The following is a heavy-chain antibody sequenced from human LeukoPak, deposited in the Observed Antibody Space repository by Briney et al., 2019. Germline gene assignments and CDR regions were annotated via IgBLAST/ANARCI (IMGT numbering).Heavy chain of an antibody. CDR2: VNPNDGGT. D-gene: IGHD6-13*01. Sequence: ASVKISCKASGYTFTGYYIHWVRQAPGQGLEWMGWVNPNDGGTNYAQKFQGRVTMTWDTSITTAYMELGSLTSDDTAVYYCARDLDSSWTGYFQPWGQGTLVTVSS. CDR1: GYTFTGYY. V-gene: IGHV1-2*02. J-gene: IGHJ1*01. CDR3: ARDLDSSWTGYFQP.